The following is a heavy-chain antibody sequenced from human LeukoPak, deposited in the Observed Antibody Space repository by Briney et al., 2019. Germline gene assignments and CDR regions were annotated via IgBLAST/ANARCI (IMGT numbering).Heavy chain of an antibody. CDR1: GGTFSSYA. CDR3: ATIGIVGATRNWFDP. V-gene: IGHV1-69*13. CDR2: IIPIFGTA. Sequence: SVTVSFKASGGTFSSYAISWVRQAPGQGLEWMGGIIPIFGTANYAQKFQGRVTITADESTGTAYMELSSLRSEDTAVYYCATIGIVGATRNWFDPWGQGTLVTVSS. D-gene: IGHD1-26*01. J-gene: IGHJ5*02.